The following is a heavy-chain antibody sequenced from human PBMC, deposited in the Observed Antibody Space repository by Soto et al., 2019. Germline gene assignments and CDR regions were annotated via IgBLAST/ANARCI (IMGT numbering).Heavy chain of an antibody. Sequence: PAETLSLTCAVSGYSISSAYYLGLIRQPPGKGLEWIGTISPSGSTHYKPSLRSRVTISMDTSKNQFSLRLTSVTAADTAVYYCARGSATPVDYWGQGTLVTVSS. CDR2: ISPSGST. J-gene: IGHJ4*02. D-gene: IGHD2-15*01. CDR3: ARGSATPVDY. V-gene: IGHV4-38-2*01. CDR1: GYSISSAYY.